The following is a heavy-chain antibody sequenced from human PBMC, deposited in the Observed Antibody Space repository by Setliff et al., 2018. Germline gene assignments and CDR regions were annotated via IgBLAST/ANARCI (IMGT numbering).Heavy chain of an antibody. CDR1: GYTFTSYG. D-gene: IGHD1-26*01. Sequence: ASVKVSCKASGYTFTSYGVSWVRQAPGQGLEWMGWISAYNGNINYAQKFQGRVTISLDKSKSQFSLKLTSVTVADTAVYYCARGLHSGTYWGTRPLGLDYWGQGSLVTVSS. CDR2: ISAYNGNI. J-gene: IGHJ4*02. V-gene: IGHV1-18*01. CDR3: ARGLHSGTYWGTRPLGLDY.